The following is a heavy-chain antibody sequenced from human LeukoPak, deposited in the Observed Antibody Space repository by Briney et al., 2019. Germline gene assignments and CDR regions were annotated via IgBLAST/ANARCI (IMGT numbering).Heavy chain of an antibody. D-gene: IGHD6-13*01. V-gene: IGHV1-8*03. CDR3: ARAGRERYTSSWGNWFDP. CDR2: MNPNSGNT. Sequence: GASVKVSCKASGCTFTSYDINWVRQATGQGLEWMGWMNPNSGNTGYAQKFQGRVTITRNTSISTAYMELSSLRSEDTAVYYCARAGRERYTSSWGNWFDPWGQGTLVTVSS. J-gene: IGHJ5*02. CDR1: GCTFTSYD.